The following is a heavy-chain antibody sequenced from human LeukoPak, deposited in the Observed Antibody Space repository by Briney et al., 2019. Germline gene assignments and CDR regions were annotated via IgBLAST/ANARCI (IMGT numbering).Heavy chain of an antibody. CDR1: GDSISSYY. CDR3: ARHLPSGSEPRGAFDI. D-gene: IGHD5-12*01. V-gene: IGHV4-59*01. J-gene: IGHJ3*02. CDR2: IYYSGST. Sequence: SSETLSLTCTVSGDSISSYYWSWIRQPPGKGLEWIGYIYYSGSTNYNPSLKSRVTISVDTSKNQFSLKLSSVTAADTAVYYCARHLPSGSEPRGAFDIWGQGTMVTVSS.